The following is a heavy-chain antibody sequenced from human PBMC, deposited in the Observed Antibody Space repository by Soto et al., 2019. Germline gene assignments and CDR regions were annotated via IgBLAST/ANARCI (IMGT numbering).Heavy chain of an antibody. CDR3: ARGHSSSWYYFDY. V-gene: IGHV3-33*01. Sequence: GGSLRLSCAASGFTFSSYGMHWVRQAPGKGLEWVAVIWYDGSNKYYADSVKGRFTISRDNSKNTLYLQMNSLRAEDTAVYYCARGHSSSWYYFDYWGQGTLVTVSS. J-gene: IGHJ4*02. D-gene: IGHD6-13*01. CDR2: IWYDGSNK. CDR1: GFTFSSYG.